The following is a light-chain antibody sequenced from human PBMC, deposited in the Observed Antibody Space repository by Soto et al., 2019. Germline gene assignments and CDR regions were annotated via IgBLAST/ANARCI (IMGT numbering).Light chain of an antibody. CDR2: GAS. CDR3: QQYNNLPPT. V-gene: IGKV3-15*01. Sequence: MTQSQSSLSASVGDRVTITCRASQGISNYLAWYQQKPGQATRLLIYGASTRATGIPARFIGSRSGTEFTLTISSLQSEDLAVYYCQQYNNLPPTFGQGTRLEIK. CDR1: QGISNY. J-gene: IGKJ5*01.